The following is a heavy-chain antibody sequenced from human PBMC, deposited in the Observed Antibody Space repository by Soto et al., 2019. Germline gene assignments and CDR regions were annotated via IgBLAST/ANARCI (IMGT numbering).Heavy chain of an antibody. CDR1: GFTFGSYW. V-gene: IGHV3-74*01. CDR3: ARGRHYGMDV. Sequence: PGGSLRLSCAACGFTFGSYWINWVRQAPWKGLVWVSRIDSDVSSTTYADSVKGRFTTSRDNAKNTLYLQMSILRVEETAVYYCARGRHYGMDVLGQGTTVTVSS. J-gene: IGHJ6*02. CDR2: IDSDVSST.